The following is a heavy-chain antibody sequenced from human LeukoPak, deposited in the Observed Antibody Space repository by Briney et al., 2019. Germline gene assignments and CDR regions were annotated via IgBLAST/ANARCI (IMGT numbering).Heavy chain of an antibody. CDR3: ARDWGSIKVIADY. J-gene: IGHJ4*02. CDR1: GYTFTSYG. CDR2: ISSNSDNT. V-gene: IGHV1-18*01. Sequence: ASVKVSCKATGYTFTSYGISWVRQAPGQGLEWMRWISSNSDNTNYAQKLQGRVTMTTDTSTSTAYMELRCLRSDDTALYFCARDWGSIKVIADYWGQGTLVTVSS. D-gene: IGHD7-27*01.